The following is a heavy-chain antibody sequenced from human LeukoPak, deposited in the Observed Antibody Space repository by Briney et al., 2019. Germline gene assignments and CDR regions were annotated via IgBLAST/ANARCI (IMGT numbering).Heavy chain of an antibody. CDR2: IKSKTDGGTT. V-gene: IGHV3-15*07. Sequence: GGSLRLSCAASGFTFSNAWMNWVRQAPGKGLEWVGRIKSKTDGGTTDYAAPVKGRFTISRDDPKNTLYLQMNSLKTEDTAVYYCTTPSDDYGDYFYYYYGMDVWGQGTTVTVSS. J-gene: IGHJ6*02. CDR3: TTPSDDYGDYFYYYYGMDV. D-gene: IGHD4-17*01. CDR1: GFTFSNAW.